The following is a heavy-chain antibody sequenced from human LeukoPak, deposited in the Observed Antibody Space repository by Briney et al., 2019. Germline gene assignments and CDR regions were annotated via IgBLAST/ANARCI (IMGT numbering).Heavy chain of an antibody. V-gene: IGHV4-4*07. CDR3: ARGSYGHFDY. Sequence: SETLSLTCTVSGGSITGYYWSWIRQPAGQGLEWIGRIYSSGSSQYNPSLKSPVTISLDRSKNQFSLRLSSVTAPDTAVYYCARGSYGHFDYWGRGTLVTVSS. J-gene: IGHJ4*02. CDR2: IYSSGSS. CDR1: GGSITGYY. D-gene: IGHD5-18*01.